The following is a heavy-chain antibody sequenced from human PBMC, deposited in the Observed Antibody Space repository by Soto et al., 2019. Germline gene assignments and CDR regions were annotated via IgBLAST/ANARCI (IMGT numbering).Heavy chain of an antibody. Sequence: SETLSLTCTVSGDSISSSGYYWGWIRQPPGKGLEWIGNVYDSGSTYYSASLKSRVSISVDASKNQYSLNLSSVTAADTAVYYCARLTTKVLGTAFDYWGQGPLVTVAS. V-gene: IGHV4-39*01. D-gene: IGHD1-1*01. CDR2: VYDSGST. CDR3: ARLTTKVLGTAFDY. CDR1: GDSISSSGYY. J-gene: IGHJ4*02.